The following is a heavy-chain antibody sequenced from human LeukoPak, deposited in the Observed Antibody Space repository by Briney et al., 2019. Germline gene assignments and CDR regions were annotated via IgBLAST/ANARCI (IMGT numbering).Heavy chain of an antibody. D-gene: IGHD1-20*01. J-gene: IGHJ4*02. CDR2: ISSSNSFI. CDR1: RFIFSSYH. Sequence: GGSLRLSCAASRFIFSSYHMHWVRQPPGKGLEWVSSISSSNSFIYYADSMKGRFTISRDNAKNSLYLQMNSLRAEDTAVYYCARGTNWSPLDFDYWGQGTLVTVSS. V-gene: IGHV3-21*01. CDR3: ARGTNWSPLDFDY.